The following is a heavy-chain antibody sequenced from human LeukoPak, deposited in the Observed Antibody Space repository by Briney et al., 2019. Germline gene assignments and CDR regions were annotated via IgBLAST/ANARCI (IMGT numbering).Heavy chain of an antibody. Sequence: ASVKVSCKASGYTFTSYGISWVRQAPGQGLEWMGWINLKSGGTKCAQKFQGRVTMTRDTSTSTAYMEVSRLRSDDTAVYYCARDYNGYDDYRKWDYWGQGTLVTVSS. J-gene: IGHJ4*02. CDR2: INLKSGGT. V-gene: IGHV1-2*02. D-gene: IGHD4-17*01. CDR1: GYTFTSYG. CDR3: ARDYNGYDDYRKWDY.